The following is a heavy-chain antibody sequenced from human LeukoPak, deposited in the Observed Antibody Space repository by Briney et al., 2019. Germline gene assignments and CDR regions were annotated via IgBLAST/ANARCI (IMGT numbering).Heavy chain of an antibody. D-gene: IGHD2-2*02. V-gene: IGHV4-38-2*01. CDR2: IYHSGST. CDR1: GGSFSGYY. J-gene: IGHJ6*03. Sequence: SETLSLTCAVYGGSFSGYYWGWIRQPPGKGLEWIGSIYHSGSTYCNPSLKSRVTISVDTSKNQFSLKLSSVTAADTAVYYCARQSSTSIYRDYYYMDVWGKGTTATVSS. CDR3: ARQSSTSIYRDYYYMDV.